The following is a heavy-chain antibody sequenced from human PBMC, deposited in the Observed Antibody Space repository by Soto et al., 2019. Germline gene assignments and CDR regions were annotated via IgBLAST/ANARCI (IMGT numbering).Heavy chain of an antibody. CDR1: GYTFTSYY. Sequence: QVQLVQSGAEVKKPGASVKVSCKASGYTFTSYYMHWVRQAPGQGLEWMGIINPSGGSTSYAQKFPGRVTMTRDTSTSTVYMELSSLRSEDTAVYYCARDEDYGDYERNRDDAFDIWGQGTMVTVSS. CDR2: INPSGGST. CDR3: ARDEDYGDYERNRDDAFDI. J-gene: IGHJ3*02. V-gene: IGHV1-46*01. D-gene: IGHD4-17*01.